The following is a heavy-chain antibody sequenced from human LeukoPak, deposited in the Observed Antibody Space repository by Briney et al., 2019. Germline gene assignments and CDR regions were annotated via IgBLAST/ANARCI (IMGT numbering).Heavy chain of an antibody. CDR3: ARDLSLRYFDWLLYGWFDP. V-gene: IGHV3-21*01. CDR2: ISSSSSYI. J-gene: IGHJ5*02. CDR1: GFTFSAYS. Sequence: GGSLRLSCAASGFTFSAYSINWVRQAPGKGLEWVSSISSSSSYIYYADSVKGRFTISRDNAKNSLFLQMNSLRAEDTAVYYCARDLSLRYFDWLLYGWFDPWGQGTLVTVSS. D-gene: IGHD3-9*01.